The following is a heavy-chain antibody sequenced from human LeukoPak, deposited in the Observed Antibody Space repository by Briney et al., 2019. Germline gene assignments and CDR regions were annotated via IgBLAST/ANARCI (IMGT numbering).Heavy chain of an antibody. CDR3: AVGYCSSTSCYTGQPSPITFDY. V-gene: IGHV4-61*01. J-gene: IGHJ4*02. CDR1: GGSVSSGSYC. Sequence: SSETLSLTCTVSGGSVSSGSYCWSWIRQPPGKGLEWIGYIYYSGSTNYNPSLKSRVTISVDTSKNQFSLKLSSVTAADTAVYYCAVGYCSSTSCYTGQPSPITFDYWGQGTLVTVSS. CDR2: IYYSGST. D-gene: IGHD2-2*02.